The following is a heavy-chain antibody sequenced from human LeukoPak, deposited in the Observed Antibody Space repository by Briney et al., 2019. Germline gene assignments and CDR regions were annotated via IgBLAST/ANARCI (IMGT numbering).Heavy chain of an antibody. CDR2: INHSGST. CDR1: GGSISSYY. D-gene: IGHD3-22*01. J-gene: IGHJ4*02. V-gene: IGHV4-34*01. CDR3: ARGNYYYDSFDY. Sequence: SETLSLTCTVSGGSISSYYWSWIRQPPGKGLEWIGEINHSGSTNYNPSLKSRVTISVDTSKNQFSLKLSSVTAADTAVYYCARGNYYYDSFDYWGQGTLVTVSS.